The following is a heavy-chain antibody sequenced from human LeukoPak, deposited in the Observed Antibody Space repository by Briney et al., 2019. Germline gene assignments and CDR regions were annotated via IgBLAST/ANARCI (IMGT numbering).Heavy chain of an antibody. CDR3: AKSRGSFSRSGDFDS. J-gene: IGHJ4*02. V-gene: IGHV3-23*01. CDR2: ISASGAST. Sequence: PGGPLRLSCEASGFTFSRHAMSWVRQAPGKGLEWVSAISASGASTVYADSVKGRFTISRDNSKNTLNLQMSSLGAADTAFYFCAKSRGSFSRSGDFDSWGQGTLVSVSS. D-gene: IGHD1-26*01. CDR1: GFTFSRHA.